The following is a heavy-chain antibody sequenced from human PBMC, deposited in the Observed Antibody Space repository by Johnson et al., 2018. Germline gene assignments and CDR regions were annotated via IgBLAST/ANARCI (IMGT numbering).Heavy chain of an antibody. CDR3: NRVRGSSSWYYYDYYGMDV. J-gene: IGHJ6*02. D-gene: IGHD6-13*01. CDR1: GFTFGDYA. V-gene: IGHV3-49*05. CDR2: IRSKACGGTT. Sequence: VQLVESGGGLVKPGRSLRLSCTDSGFTFGDYAMSWFRQAPGKGREWVGFIRSKACGGTTECAASVKGRFTISRDESKSIAYLKMNSLKTEDTAVYYCNRVRGSSSWYYYDYYGMDVWGQGTTVTVS.